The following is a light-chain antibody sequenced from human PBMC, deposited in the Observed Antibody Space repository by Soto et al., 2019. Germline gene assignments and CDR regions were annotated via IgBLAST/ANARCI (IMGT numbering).Light chain of an antibody. J-gene: IGKJ5*01. V-gene: IGKV1-13*02. CDR2: DVC. CDR3: RPFTSYPST. Sequence: AIQLTQSPSSLSASVGDRVTITCRASQDVRGALAWYQQKAGQAPKILIYDVCRLESGVATRFSGSSNGTDFTLPISSLQPIDFAANYCRPFTSYPSTFGQGIRLEIK. CDR1: QDVRGA.